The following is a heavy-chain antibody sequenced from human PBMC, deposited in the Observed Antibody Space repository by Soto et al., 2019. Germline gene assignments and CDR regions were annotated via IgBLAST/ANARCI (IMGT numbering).Heavy chain of an antibody. J-gene: IGHJ4*02. CDR3: ARALVSSSWYFDY. V-gene: IGHV4-59*01. D-gene: IGHD6-6*01. CDR1: GGSISSYY. CDR2: IYYSGST. Sequence: PSETLSLTCTVSGGSISSYYWSWIRQPPGKGLEWIGYIYYSGSTNYNPSLKSRVTISVDTSKNQFSLKLGSVTAADTAVYYCARALVSSSWYFDYWGQGTLVTVSS.